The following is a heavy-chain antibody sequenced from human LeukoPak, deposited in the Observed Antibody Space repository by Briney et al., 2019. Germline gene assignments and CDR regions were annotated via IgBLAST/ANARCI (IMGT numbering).Heavy chain of an antibody. CDR3: ARVFHDSSGYYPYYFDY. Sequence: ASVKVSCKASGYTFTTYGISWVRQAPGQGLEWMGWISAYNSNTNYAQKLQGRVTMTTDTSTSTAYMELRSLRSDDTAVYYCARVFHDSSGYYPYYFDYWGQGTLVTVSS. CDR2: ISAYNSNT. V-gene: IGHV1-18*01. J-gene: IGHJ4*02. CDR1: GYTFTTYG. D-gene: IGHD3-22*01.